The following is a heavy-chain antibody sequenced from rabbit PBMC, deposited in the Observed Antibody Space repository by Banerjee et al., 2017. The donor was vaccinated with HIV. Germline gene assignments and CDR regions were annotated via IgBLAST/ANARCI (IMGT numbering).Heavy chain of an antibody. CDR3: ARDLAGVIGWNFGL. CDR2: INTSTGNT. D-gene: IGHD4-1*01. Sequence: QSLEESGGDLVKPGASLTLTCTASGFIFSSNAMCWVRQAPGKGPEWIACINTSTGNTVYASWAKGRFTISKTSSTTVTLQMTSLTAADTATYFCARDLAGVIGWNFGLWGPGTLVTVS. J-gene: IGHJ4*01. V-gene: IGHV1S40*01. CDR1: GFIFSSNA.